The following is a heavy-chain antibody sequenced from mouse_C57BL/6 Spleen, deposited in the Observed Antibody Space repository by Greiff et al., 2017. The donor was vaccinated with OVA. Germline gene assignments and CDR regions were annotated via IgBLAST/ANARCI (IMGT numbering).Heavy chain of an antibody. CDR3: ARPDYYGSSSWFAY. J-gene: IGHJ3*01. D-gene: IGHD1-1*01. V-gene: IGHV1-80*01. CDR2: IYPGDGDT. CDR1: GYAFSSYW. Sequence: VQLQQSGAELVKPGASVKISCKASGYAFSSYWMNWVKQRPGKGLEWIGQIYPGDGDTNYNGKFKGKATLTADKSSSTAYMQLSSLTSEDSAVYFCARPDYYGSSSWFAYWGQGTLVTVSA.